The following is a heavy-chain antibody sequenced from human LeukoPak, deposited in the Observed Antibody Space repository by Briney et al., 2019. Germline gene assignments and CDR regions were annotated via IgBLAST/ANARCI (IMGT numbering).Heavy chain of an antibody. Sequence: GGSLRLSCEASAFTFSSYWMSWVRQAPGKGLEWVANIKEDGSEINYVDSAKGRFTISRDNAKNSLFLQMNSLRVEDTAVYYCARDRGYSSFDYWGQGTLVTVS. CDR2: IKEDGSEI. CDR1: AFTFSSYW. CDR3: ARDRGYSSFDY. D-gene: IGHD4-23*01. V-gene: IGHV3-7*01. J-gene: IGHJ4*02.